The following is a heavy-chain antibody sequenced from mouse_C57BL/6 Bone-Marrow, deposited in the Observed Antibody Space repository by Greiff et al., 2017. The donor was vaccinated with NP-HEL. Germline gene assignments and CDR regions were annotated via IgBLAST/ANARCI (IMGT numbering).Heavy chain of an antibody. J-gene: IGHJ4*01. CDR3: AREGGLRRRTYAMDY. CDR2: INYDGSST. Sequence: EVKLMESEGGLVQPGSSMKLSCTASGFTFSDYYMAWVRQVPEKGLEWVANINYDGSSTYYLHSLKSRFIISRDNAKNILYLQMSSLKSEDTATYYCAREGGLRRRTYAMDYWGEGTSVTVSS. D-gene: IGHD2-4*01. V-gene: IGHV5-16*01. CDR1: GFTFSDYY.